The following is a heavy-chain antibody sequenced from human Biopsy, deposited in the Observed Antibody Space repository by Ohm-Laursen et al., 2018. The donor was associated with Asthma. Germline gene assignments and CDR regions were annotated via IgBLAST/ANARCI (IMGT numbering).Heavy chain of an antibody. Sequence: SLRLSCTASGFSFSNYGMHWVRQAPGKGLDWVAVIAFDGTSRNYTDSVKGRFTISRDNSRNTLHLEMNSLRAEDTAVYFCAKEVFPGWELRRGPDSWGQGTLVTVSS. CDR3: AKEVFPGWELRRGPDS. V-gene: IGHV3-30*18. D-gene: IGHD1-26*01. J-gene: IGHJ4*02. CDR1: GFSFSNYG. CDR2: IAFDGTSR.